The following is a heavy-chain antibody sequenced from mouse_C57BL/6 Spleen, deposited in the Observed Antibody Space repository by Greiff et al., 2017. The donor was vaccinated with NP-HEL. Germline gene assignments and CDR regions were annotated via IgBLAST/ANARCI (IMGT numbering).Heavy chain of an antibody. CDR1: GYTFTSYW. CDR3: ARELGYWYFDV. V-gene: IGHV1-53*01. D-gene: IGHD3-1*01. J-gene: IGHJ1*03. CDR2: INPSNGGT. Sequence: QVQLQQSGTELVKPGASVKLSCKASGYTFTSYWMHWVKQRPGQGLEWIGNINPSNGGTNYNEKCKSKATLTVDKSSSTAYMQLSSLTSEDSAVYYCARELGYWYFDVWGTGTTVTVSS.